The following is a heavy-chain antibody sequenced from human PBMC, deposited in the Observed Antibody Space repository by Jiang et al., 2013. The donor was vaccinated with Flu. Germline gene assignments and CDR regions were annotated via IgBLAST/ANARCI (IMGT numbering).Heavy chain of an antibody. CDR2: MNPNSGNT. Sequence: GAEVKKPGASVKVSCKASGYTFTSYDINWVRQATGQGLEWMGWMNPNSGNTGYAQKFQGRVTMTRNTSISTAYMELSSLRSEDTAVYYCARADYDFWSGHWYFDLWGRGTLVTVSS. D-gene: IGHD3-3*01. J-gene: IGHJ2*01. CDR1: GYTFTSYD. V-gene: IGHV1-8*01. CDR3: ARADYDFWSGHWYFDL.